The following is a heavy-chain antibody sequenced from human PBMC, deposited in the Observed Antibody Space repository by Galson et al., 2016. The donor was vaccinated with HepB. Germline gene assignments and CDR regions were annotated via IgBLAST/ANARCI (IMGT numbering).Heavy chain of an antibody. D-gene: IGHD4-17*01. Sequence: SLRLSCATSGFTLDDYAMHWVRQAPGRGLEWVSGISSSSPSIRYADSVKGLFSIPRDNDRNSLYLQINSISADATAFYYCAQPDGGDYGDLWDYGGRGTLVTVSS. CDR1: GFTLDDYA. J-gene: IGHJ4*01. CDR3: AQPDGGDYGDLWDY. V-gene: IGHV3-9*01. CDR2: ISSSSPSI.